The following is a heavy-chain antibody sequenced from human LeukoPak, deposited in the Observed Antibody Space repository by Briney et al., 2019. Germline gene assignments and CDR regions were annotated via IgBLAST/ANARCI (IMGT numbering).Heavy chain of an antibody. CDR3: ARAKGGLTGYGSGSYPSRTWYYYYYMDV. D-gene: IGHD3-10*01. J-gene: IGHJ6*03. CDR1: GGSFSGYY. CDR2: INHSGST. Sequence: PSETLSLTCAVYGGSFSGYYWSWIRPPPGKGLEWIGEINHSGSTNSNPSLKSRVTISVNTSKNQFSLKLSSVTAADTAVYYCARAKGGLTGYGSGSYPSRTWYYYYYMDVWGKGTTVTISS. V-gene: IGHV4-34*01.